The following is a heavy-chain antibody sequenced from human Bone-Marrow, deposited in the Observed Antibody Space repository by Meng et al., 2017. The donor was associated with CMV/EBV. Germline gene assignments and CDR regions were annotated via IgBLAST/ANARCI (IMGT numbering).Heavy chain of an antibody. J-gene: IGHJ4*02. CDR3: ARVLRANAPDY. V-gene: IGHV3-48*04. D-gene: IGHD4/OR15-4a*01. CDR2: ISSSSSTI. Sequence: GESLKISCAASGFTFSSYSMNWVRQAPGKGLEWVSYISSSSSTIYYADSVKGRFTISRDNAKNSLYLQMNSLRAEDTAVYYCARVLRANAPDYWGQGTLVTFSS. CDR1: GFTFSSYS.